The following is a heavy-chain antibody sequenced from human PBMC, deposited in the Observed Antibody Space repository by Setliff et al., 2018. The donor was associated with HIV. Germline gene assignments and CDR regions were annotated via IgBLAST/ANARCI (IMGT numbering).Heavy chain of an antibody. CDR2: IGAVGGPT. D-gene: IGHD4-17*01. V-gene: IGHV3-23*01. CDR1: GFTFSTYA. Sequence: GGSLRLSCAASGFTFSTYAMGWVRQAPGKGLEWVSTIGAVGGPTHYAESVKGRFTISKDNSKNTLYLQMSSLRDEDTAVYYCAKVFAYGVDGFDIWGQGTMVTVSS. CDR3: AKVFAYGVDGFDI. J-gene: IGHJ3*02.